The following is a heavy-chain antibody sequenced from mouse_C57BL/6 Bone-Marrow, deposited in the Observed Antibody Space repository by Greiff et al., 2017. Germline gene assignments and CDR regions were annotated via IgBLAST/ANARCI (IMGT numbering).Heavy chain of an antibody. J-gene: IGHJ2*01. CDR2: ISSGGSYT. D-gene: IGHD1-1*01. CDR1: GFTFSSYG. CDR3: ARHTLTTVVAFDY. Sequence: EVKLMESGGDLVKPGGSLKLSCAASGFTFSSYGMSWVRQTPDKRLEWVATISSGGSYTYYPDSVKGRFTISRDNAKNTLYLQMSSLKSEDTAMYYCARHTLTTVVAFDYWGQGTTLTVSS. V-gene: IGHV5-6*01.